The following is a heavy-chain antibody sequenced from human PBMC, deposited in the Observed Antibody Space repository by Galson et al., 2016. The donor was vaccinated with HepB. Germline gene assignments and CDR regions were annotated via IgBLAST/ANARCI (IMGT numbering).Heavy chain of an antibody. CDR1: GFSFSSYA. J-gene: IGHJ6*02. V-gene: IGHV3-30*04. D-gene: IGHD3-3*01. Sequence: SLRLSCAASGFSFSSYAVHWVRQAPGKGLEWVAVISYDGSRKDYADSVKGRFTISRDNSKSTLNLQMNSLRPEDSAVYYCARVMYDLRDYYQYYGMDVWGQGTTVTVSS. CDR3: ARVMYDLRDYYQYYGMDV. CDR2: ISYDGSRK.